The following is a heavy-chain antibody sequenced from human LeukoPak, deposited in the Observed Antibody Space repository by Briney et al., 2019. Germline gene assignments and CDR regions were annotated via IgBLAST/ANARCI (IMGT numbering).Heavy chain of an antibody. CDR1: GGSISSSSYY. CDR2: IYYSGST. J-gene: IGHJ5*02. Sequence: SETLSLTCTVSGGSISSSSYYWGWIRQPPGKGLEWIGSIYYSGSTYYNPSPKSRVTISVDTSKNQFSLKLSSVTAADTAVYYCARPIMITFGGVIAAWFDPWGQGTLVTVSS. D-gene: IGHD3-16*02. V-gene: IGHV4-39*01. CDR3: ARPIMITFGGVIAAWFDP.